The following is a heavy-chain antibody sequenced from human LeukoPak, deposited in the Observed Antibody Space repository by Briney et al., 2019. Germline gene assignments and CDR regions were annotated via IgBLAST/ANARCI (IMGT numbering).Heavy chain of an antibody. CDR1: GFTFSSYW. Sequence: PGGSLRLSCAASGFTFSSYWMHWVRQAPGKGLVWVSRINSDGSSTSHADSVKGRFTISRDNAKNTLYLQMNSLRAEDTAVYYCARAGGSYTLLPYWGQGTLVTVSS. CDR3: ARAGGSYTLLPY. J-gene: IGHJ4*02. CDR2: INSDGSST. V-gene: IGHV3-74*01. D-gene: IGHD1-26*01.